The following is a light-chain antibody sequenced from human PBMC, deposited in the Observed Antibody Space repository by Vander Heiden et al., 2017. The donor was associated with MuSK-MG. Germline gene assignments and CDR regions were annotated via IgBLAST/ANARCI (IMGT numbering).Light chain of an antibody. CDR2: DAS. CDR3: HQRSNWPPLT. Sequence: EIVLTQSPAPLSLSPGERATLSCRASQSVSSYLAWYQQKPGQAPRLLIYDASNRATGIPARFSGSGSGTDFTLTISSREPEDFAVYYCHQRSNWPPLTFGGGTKVDIK. J-gene: IGKJ4*01. CDR1: QSVSSY. V-gene: IGKV3-11*01.